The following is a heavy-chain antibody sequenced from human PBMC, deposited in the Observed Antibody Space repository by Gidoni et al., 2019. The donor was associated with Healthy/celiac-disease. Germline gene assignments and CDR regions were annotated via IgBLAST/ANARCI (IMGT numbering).Heavy chain of an antibody. Sequence: QVQLQESGPGLVKPSETLSLTCTVSGDSISSGYSWGGIRQPPGKGLEWMGSIFQSGSTYYNPSLQSRVPISVDTSKNQFSLKLSSVTAADPAVYYCARGWGGYDSGMDVWGQGTTVTVSS. CDR3: ARGWGGYDSGMDV. CDR1: GDSISSGYS. D-gene: IGHD5-12*01. CDR2: IFQSGST. V-gene: IGHV4-38-2*02. J-gene: IGHJ6*02.